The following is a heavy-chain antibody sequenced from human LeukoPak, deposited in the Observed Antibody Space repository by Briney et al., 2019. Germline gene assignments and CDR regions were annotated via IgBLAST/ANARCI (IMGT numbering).Heavy chain of an antibody. CDR1: GGSFSGYY. D-gene: IGHD1-7*01. J-gene: IGHJ4*02. V-gene: IGHV4-34*01. CDR3: AGNWNYGYDY. CDR2: INHSGST. Sequence: SETLSLTCAVYGGSFSGYYWSWIRQPPGKGLEWIGEINHSGSTNYNPSLKSRVTISVDTSKNQFSLKLSSVTAADTAVYYCAGNWNYGYDYWGQGTLVTVSS.